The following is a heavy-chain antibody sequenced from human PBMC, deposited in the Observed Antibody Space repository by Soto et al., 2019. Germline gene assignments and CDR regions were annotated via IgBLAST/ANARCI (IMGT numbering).Heavy chain of an antibody. V-gene: IGHV1-3*01. Sequence: ASVKVSCKASGYTFTSYAMHWVRQAPGQRLEWMGWINAGNGNTKYSQKFQGRVTITRDTSASTAYMELSSLRSEDTAVYYCARDGPYSASGGLGRGDYWGQGTLVTVSS. J-gene: IGHJ4*02. CDR2: INAGNGNT. CDR1: GYTFTSYA. D-gene: IGHD3-22*01. CDR3: ARDGPYSASGGLGRGDY.